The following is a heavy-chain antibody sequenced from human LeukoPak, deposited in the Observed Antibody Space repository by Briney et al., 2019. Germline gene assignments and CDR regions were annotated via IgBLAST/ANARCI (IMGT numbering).Heavy chain of an antibody. CDR1: GYIFTNYY. J-gene: IGHJ5*02. Sequence: RASVKVSCKASGYIFTNYYMHWVRQAPGLGLEWMGMINPSGGSTRYAQKFQGRVAMTRDTSTSTVYMELSGLSSEDTAVYYCAREGGTYCTAMNCVGWFDPWGQGTLVTVSS. D-gene: IGHD2-8*02. V-gene: IGHV1-46*01. CDR2: INPSGGST. CDR3: AREGGTYCTAMNCVGWFDP.